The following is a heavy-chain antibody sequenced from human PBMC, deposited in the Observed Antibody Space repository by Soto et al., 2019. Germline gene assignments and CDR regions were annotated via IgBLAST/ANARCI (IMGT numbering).Heavy chain of an antibody. CDR1: GFTFSRYA. CDR2: ISGSGGST. Sequence: QPGGSLRLSCAASGFTFSRYAMSWVRQAPGKGLEWVSAISGSGGSTYYADSVKGRFTISRDNSKNTLYLQMNSLRAEDTAVYYCAKDRPDGRVCSGGSCYNYYYYMEVWGKGTTVTVSS. CDR3: AKDRPDGRVCSGGSCYNYYYYMEV. V-gene: IGHV3-23*01. D-gene: IGHD2-15*01. J-gene: IGHJ6*03.